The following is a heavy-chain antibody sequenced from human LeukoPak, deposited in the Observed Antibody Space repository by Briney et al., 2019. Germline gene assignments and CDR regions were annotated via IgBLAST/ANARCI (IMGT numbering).Heavy chain of an antibody. CDR2: MNPNSGNT. J-gene: IGHJ3*02. Sequence: GASVKVSCKASGGTFTSYDINWVRQATGQRLEWMGWMNPNSGNTGYAQKFQGRVTMTRNTSISTAYMELSSLRSEDTAVYYCARSRPHRGYSSSTVRSQWAFDIWGQGTMVTVSS. D-gene: IGHD6-13*01. V-gene: IGHV1-8*01. CDR3: ARSRPHRGYSSSTVRSQWAFDI. CDR1: GGTFTSYD.